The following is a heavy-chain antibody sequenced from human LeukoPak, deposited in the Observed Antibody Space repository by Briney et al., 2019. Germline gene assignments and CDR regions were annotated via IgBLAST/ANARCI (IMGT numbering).Heavy chain of an antibody. CDR1: GYTFTSYG. CDR2: ISAYNGNT. Sequence: ASVKVSCKASGYTFTSYGISWVRQAPGQGLEWMGWISAYNGNTNYAQKLQGRVTMTTDTSTSTAYMELRSLRSDDTAVYYCARDIVVVPAALGPGIYYYYYMDVWGKGTTVTVSS. V-gene: IGHV1-18*01. CDR3: ARDIVVVPAALGPGIYYYYYMDV. D-gene: IGHD2-2*01. J-gene: IGHJ6*03.